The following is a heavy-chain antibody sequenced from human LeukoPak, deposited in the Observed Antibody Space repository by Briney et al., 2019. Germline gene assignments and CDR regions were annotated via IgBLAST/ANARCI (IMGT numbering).Heavy chain of an antibody. Sequence: SETLSLTCTVSGSSISNYYWGWIRQAPGKGLEWIGSIYYSGNTYYNSSLKSRVTISLDTSKNQFSLNLFSVTVADTAVYYCARGKRFGELYYFDYWGQGTLVTVSS. CDR2: IYYSGNT. V-gene: IGHV4-39*07. CDR3: ARGKRFGELYYFDY. J-gene: IGHJ4*02. D-gene: IGHD3-10*01. CDR1: GSSISNYY.